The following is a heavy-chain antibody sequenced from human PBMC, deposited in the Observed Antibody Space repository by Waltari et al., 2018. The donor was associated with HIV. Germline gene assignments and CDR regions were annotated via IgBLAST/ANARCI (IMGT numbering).Heavy chain of an antibody. J-gene: IGHJ5*02. CDR1: GFIFNTYR. CDR3: ARDSRGSTWSLNWFDP. V-gene: IGHV3-21*02. D-gene: IGHD6-6*01. CDR2: ISSSGNFK. Sequence: EVQLVESGGGPVKPGESLRLSCVTSGFIFNTYRMNWGRQAPGEGPEWVSSISSSGNFKHYADSVKGRFTISRDNAENSLYLQMNGLRAEDTAIYYCARDSRGSTWSLNWFDPWGQGTLVTVSS.